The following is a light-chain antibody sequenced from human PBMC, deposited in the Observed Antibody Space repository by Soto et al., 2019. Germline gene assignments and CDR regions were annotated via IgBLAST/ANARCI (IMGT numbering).Light chain of an antibody. CDR1: QSVSSY. Sequence: EIVLTQSPATLSLSPGERATLSCRASQSVSSYLAWYQQKPGQAPRLLIYDASNRATGIPARFSGGGSGTDFTLNISSLEPEDFAVYYCQQRFYWPRLTFGQGTKLEIK. CDR3: QQRFYWPRLT. V-gene: IGKV3-11*01. J-gene: IGKJ2*01. CDR2: DAS.